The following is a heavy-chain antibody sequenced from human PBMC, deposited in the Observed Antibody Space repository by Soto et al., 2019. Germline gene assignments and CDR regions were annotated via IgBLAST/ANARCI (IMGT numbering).Heavy chain of an antibody. J-gene: IGHJ6*03. Sequence: SETLSLTCTVSGGSISSYYWSWIRQPPGKGLEWIGYIYYSGSTNYNPSLKSRVTISVDTSKNQFSLKLSSVTAADTAVYYCARGGIYYGSGSYRLDYMDVWGKGTTVTVSS. CDR2: IYYSGST. V-gene: IGHV4-59*01. CDR3: ARGGIYYGSGSYRLDYMDV. D-gene: IGHD3-10*01. CDR1: GGSISSYY.